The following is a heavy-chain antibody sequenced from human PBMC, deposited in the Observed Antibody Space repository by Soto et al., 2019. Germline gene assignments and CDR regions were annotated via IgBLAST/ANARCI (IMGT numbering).Heavy chain of an antibody. CDR2: ISGSGLST. CDR1: GFTFSSYA. Sequence: EVQLLESGGGLVQPGGSLRLSCAASGFTFSSYALSWVRQAPGKGLEWVSSISGSGLSTYNADSVKGRVTISRDNTNDPLYLQINSLRADDTAVYYCATTGVSRTAALSYFDHWGQGTLVTVSS. V-gene: IGHV3-23*01. J-gene: IGHJ4*02. CDR3: ATTGVSRTAALSYFDH. D-gene: IGHD7-27*01.